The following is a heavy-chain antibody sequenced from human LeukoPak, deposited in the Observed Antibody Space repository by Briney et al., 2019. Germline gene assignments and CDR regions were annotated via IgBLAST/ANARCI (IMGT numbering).Heavy chain of an antibody. CDR1: GFTTSDYY. D-gene: IGHD1-20*01. CDR2: ISSSSSYT. V-gene: IGHV3-11*06. Sequence: GSLGLSCAASGFTTSDYYMSRIRQAPGKGLEWVSYISSSSSYTNYADSVKGRFTISRDNAKNSLYLQMNSLRAEDTAVYYCARGTNWSPLDFDYWGQGTLVTVSS. J-gene: IGHJ4*02. CDR3: ARGTNWSPLDFDY.